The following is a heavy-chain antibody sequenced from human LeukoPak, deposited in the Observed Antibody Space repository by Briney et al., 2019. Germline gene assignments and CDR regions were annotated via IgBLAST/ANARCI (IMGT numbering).Heavy chain of an antibody. V-gene: IGHV4-39*01. CDR1: GGSISSNSYY. CDR2: IYYSGST. J-gene: IGHJ4*02. Sequence: SETLSLTCAVSGGSISSNSYYWGWIRQPPGRGLEWSGCIYYSGSTYYNPSLKSRVTISVDTSKNQFSLKLSSVTAADTAVYYCAKTRYYYNSRGYGAPYYFDYGDQGTLVTVSS. D-gene: IGHD3-10*01. CDR3: AKTRYYYNSRGYGAPYYFDY.